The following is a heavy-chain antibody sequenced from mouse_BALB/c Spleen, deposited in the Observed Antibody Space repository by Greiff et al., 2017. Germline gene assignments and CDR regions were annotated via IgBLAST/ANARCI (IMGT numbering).Heavy chain of an antibody. CDR3: ARAYGYEYAMDY. D-gene: IGHD1-2*01. J-gene: IGHJ4*01. CDR1: GYAFTNYL. V-gene: IGHV1-54*01. CDR2: INPGSGGT. Sequence: QVQLQQSGAELVRPGTSVKVSCKASGYAFTNYLIEWVKQRPGQGLEWIGVINPGSGGTNYNEKFKGKATLTADKSSSTAYMHLSSLTSDDSAVYFCARAYGYEYAMDYWGQGTSVTVSS.